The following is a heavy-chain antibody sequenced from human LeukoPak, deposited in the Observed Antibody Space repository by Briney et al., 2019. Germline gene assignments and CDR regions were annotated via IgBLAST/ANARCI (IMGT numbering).Heavy chain of an antibody. CDR2: IWYDGSNK. Sequence: GGSLRLSCAASGFTFSSYAMHWVRQAPGKGLEWVAVIWYDGSNKYYADSVKGRFTISRDNSKNTLYLQMNGLRAEDTAVYYCARAYSSGWAFDYWGQGTLVTVSS. CDR1: GFTFSSYA. CDR3: ARAYSSGWAFDY. J-gene: IGHJ4*02. V-gene: IGHV3-33*08. D-gene: IGHD6-19*01.